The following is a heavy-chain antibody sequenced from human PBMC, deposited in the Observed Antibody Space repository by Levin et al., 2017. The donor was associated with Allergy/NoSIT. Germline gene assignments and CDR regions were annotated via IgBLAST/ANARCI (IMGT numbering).Heavy chain of an antibody. CDR2: ISDNSNYI. V-gene: IGHV3-21*01. J-gene: IGHJ4*02. CDR1: GFSFSTCS. D-gene: IGHD3-22*01. Sequence: PGGSLRLSCAASGFSFSTCSMNWVRQAPGKGLEWVASISDNSNYIHYADSLKGRFIISRDNAKNSLFLQMNSLRADDTAVYYCARDLTFYYDTSGFYPFDFWGQGTLVTVSS. CDR3: ARDLTFYYDTSGFYPFDF.